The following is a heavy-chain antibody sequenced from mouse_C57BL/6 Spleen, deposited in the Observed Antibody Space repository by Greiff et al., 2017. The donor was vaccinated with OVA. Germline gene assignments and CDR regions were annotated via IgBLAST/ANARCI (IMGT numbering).Heavy chain of an antibody. CDR2: IDPENGDT. V-gene: IGHV14-4*01. CDR1: GFNIKDDY. J-gene: IGHJ2*01. Sequence: VQLQQSGAELVRPGASVKLSCTASGFNIKDDYMHWVKQRPEQGLEWIGWIDPENGDTEYASKFQGKATITADTSSNTAYLQLSSLTSEDTAVYYCTSYEGYLYWGQGTTLTVSS. D-gene: IGHD2-3*01. CDR3: TSYEGYLY.